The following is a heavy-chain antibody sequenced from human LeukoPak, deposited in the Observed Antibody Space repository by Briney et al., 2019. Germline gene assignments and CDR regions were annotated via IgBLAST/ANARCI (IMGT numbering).Heavy chain of an antibody. J-gene: IGHJ4*02. CDR2: INPSGGST. CDR1: GYTFTRYY. Sequence: ASVKVSCKASGYTFTRYYMHWVRQAPGKGLEWMGIINPSGGSTSYAQKFQGRVTMTRDTSTSTVYMELSSLRSEDTAVYYCARDRAEYSSSSHHPHYWGQGTLVTVSS. V-gene: IGHV1-46*01. CDR3: ARDRAEYSSSSHHPHY. D-gene: IGHD6-6*01.